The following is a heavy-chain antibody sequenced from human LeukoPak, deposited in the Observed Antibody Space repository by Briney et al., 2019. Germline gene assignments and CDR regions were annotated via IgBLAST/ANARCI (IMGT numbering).Heavy chain of an antibody. CDR2: IYTSGST. J-gene: IGHJ3*02. CDR1: GGSISSGSYY. Sequence: SETLSLTCTVSGGSISSGSYYWSWIRQPAGKGLEWIGRIYTSGSTNYNPSLKSRVTISVDTSKNQLSLKLSSVTAADTAVYYCARGTYYDFWSGYSPFDIWGQGTMVTVSS. CDR3: ARGTYYDFWSGYSPFDI. V-gene: IGHV4-61*02. D-gene: IGHD3-3*01.